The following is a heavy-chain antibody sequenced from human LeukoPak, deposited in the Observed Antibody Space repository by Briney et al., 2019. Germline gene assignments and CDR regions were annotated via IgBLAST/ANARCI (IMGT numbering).Heavy chain of an antibody. Sequence: ASVTVSCKASGYTFTNYGISWVRQAPGQGIEWMGWISGYNGNTNYAQKLQGRVSMTTDTPTTTAYMELRSLTSDDTAVYYCARGGGVFDYWGQGTLVTVSS. CDR3: ARGGGVFDY. CDR2: ISGYNGNT. D-gene: IGHD1-26*01. V-gene: IGHV1-18*01. CDR1: GYTFTNYG. J-gene: IGHJ4*02.